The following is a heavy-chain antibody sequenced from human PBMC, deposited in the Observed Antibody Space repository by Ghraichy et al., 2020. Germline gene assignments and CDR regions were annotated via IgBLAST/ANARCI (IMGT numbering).Heavy chain of an antibody. D-gene: IGHD4-23*01. J-gene: IGHJ5*02. Sequence: GSLRLSCAASGFSVSSSYMTWVRQAPGKGLEWVSALYTGGSTHYADSVKGRFTISRDNSKNTLYLQMNSLRAEDAAVYYCARGSPVGNWFDPWGQGTLVTVSS. CDR2: LYTGGST. CDR1: GFSVSSSY. V-gene: IGHV3-53*01. CDR3: ARGSPVGNWFDP.